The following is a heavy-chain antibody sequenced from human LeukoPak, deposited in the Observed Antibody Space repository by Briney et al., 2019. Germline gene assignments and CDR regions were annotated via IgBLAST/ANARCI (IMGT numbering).Heavy chain of an antibody. V-gene: IGHV3-23*01. CDR2: ITGLGGGT. CDR1: GFTFSSYA. J-gene: IGHJ4*02. D-gene: IGHD6-19*01. CDR3: ARDGASSGWFAWGVYFDY. Sequence: PGGSLRLSCAASGFTFSSYAMTWVRQTPGKGLEWVSSITGLGGGTHYADSVKGRFTISRDNAKNSLYLQMNSLRAEDTAVYYCARDGASSGWFAWGVYFDYWGQGTLVTVSS.